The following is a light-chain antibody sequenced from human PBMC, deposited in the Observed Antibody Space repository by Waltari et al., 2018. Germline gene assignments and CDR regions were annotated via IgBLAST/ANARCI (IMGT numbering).Light chain of an antibody. J-gene: IGLJ1*01. Sequence: QSALTQPASVSGSPGQSITISCTGTSSDVAGYNYASWYQQPPGTTPKPIIFDVNRRPSGVSHRFSGSKSGNTASLTISGLQAEDEADYYCGSYTTRATHVFGIGTKVTVL. CDR1: SSDVAGYNY. CDR3: GSYTTRATHV. V-gene: IGLV2-14*03. CDR2: DVN.